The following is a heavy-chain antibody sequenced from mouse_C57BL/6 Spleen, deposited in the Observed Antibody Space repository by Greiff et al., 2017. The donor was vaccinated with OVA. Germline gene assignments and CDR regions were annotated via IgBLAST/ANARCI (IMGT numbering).Heavy chain of an antibody. J-gene: IGHJ2*01. CDR2: IYPRDGST. CDR3: AREDYYGSFDY. V-gene: IGHV1-85*01. CDR1: GYTFTSYD. D-gene: IGHD1-1*01. Sequence: VQGVESGPELVKPGASVKLSCKASGYTFTSYDINWVKQRPGQGLEWIGWIYPRDGSTKYNEKFKGKATLTVDTSSSTAYMELHSLTSEDSAVYFCAREDYYGSFDYWGQGTTLTVSS.